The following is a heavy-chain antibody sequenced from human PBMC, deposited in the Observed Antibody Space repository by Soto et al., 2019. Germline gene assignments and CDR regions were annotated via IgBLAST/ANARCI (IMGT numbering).Heavy chain of an antibody. J-gene: IGHJ6*03. CDR1: GGSFSGYY. V-gene: IGHV4-34*01. D-gene: IGHD6-19*01. Sequence: SETLSLTCAVYGGSFSGYYWSWIRQPPGKGLEWIGEINHSGSTNYNPSLKSRVTILVDTSKNQFSLKLSSVTAADTAVYYCASAGRRRSSGWSVVRGYYYYYMDVWGKGTTVTVSS. CDR3: ASAGRRRSSGWSVVRGYYYYYMDV. CDR2: INHSGST.